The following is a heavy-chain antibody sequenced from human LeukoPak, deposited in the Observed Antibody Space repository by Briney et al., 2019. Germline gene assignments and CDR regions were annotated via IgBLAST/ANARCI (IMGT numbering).Heavy chain of an antibody. CDR1: GFTFSSYG. CDR2: IWYDGSNK. CDR3: ARASDLTGFDY. Sequence: GGSLRLSCAASGFTFSSYGMHWVRQAPGKGLEWVAVIWYDGSNKYYADSVKGRFTISRDNSKNTLYLQMNSLRAEDTAVYYCARASDLTGFDYWGQGTPVTVSS. V-gene: IGHV3-33*01. J-gene: IGHJ4*02. D-gene: IGHD1-14*01.